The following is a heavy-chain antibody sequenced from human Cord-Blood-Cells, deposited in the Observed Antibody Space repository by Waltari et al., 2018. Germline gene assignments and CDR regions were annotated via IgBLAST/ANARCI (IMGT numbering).Heavy chain of an antibody. D-gene: IGHD3-9*01. J-gene: IGHJ4*02. CDR3: ARHTDPLRYFDYMADY. CDR1: GDSISSSSYY. V-gene: IGHV4-39*01. CDR2: IYYSGST. Sequence: QLQLQESGPGLVKPSETLSLTCTVSGDSISSSSYYWGWIRQPPGKGLEWIGSIYYSGSTYYNPSLKSRVTISVDTSKNQFSLKLSSVTAADTAVYYCARHTDPLRYFDYMADYWGQGTLVTVSS.